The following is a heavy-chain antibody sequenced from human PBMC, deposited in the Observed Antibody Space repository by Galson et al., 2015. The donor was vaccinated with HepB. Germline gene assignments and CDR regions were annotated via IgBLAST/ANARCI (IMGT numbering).Heavy chain of an antibody. V-gene: IGHV1-69*13. J-gene: IGHJ4*02. CDR3: ASLAYYYDSSGYFRADYFDY. CDR1: GGTFSSYA. CDR2: IIPIFGTA. Sequence: SVKVSCKASGGTFSSYAISWVRQAPGQGLEWMGGIIPIFGTANYAQKFQGRVTITADESTSTAYMELSSLRSEDTAVYYCASLAYYYDSSGYFRADYFDYWGQGTLVTVSS. D-gene: IGHD3-22*01.